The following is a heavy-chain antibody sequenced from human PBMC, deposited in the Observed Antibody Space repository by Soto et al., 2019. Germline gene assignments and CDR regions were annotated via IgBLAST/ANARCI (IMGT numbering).Heavy chain of an antibody. Sequence: EVQLVESGGGLVQPGGSLRLSCEASGFTFSSYSMNWARQAPGKGLYWVSYISSSSSTIYYADSVKGRFTISRDNAKNSRNLQMHRLRAEDTAVDYCAREGTGCPNPWGYCSSTSCYGAFAIWGQGTKVTVSS. CDR3: AREGTGCPNPWGYCSSTSCYGAFAI. D-gene: IGHD2-2*01. J-gene: IGHJ3*02. CDR1: GFTFSSYS. V-gene: IGHV3-48*01. CDR2: ISSSSSTI.